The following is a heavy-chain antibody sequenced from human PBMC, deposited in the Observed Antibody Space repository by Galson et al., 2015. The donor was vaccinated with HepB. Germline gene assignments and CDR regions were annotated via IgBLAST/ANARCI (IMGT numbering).Heavy chain of an antibody. V-gene: IGHV3-23*01. CDR2: ISGSGGTT. Sequence: SLRLSCAASGFTFGSYVMTWVRQAPGKGLEWVSSISGSGGTTYYADSVEGRFTISRDNSMSTLYLQMNSLRAEDTAVYYCAKDRDYYYYYGMDVWGQGTTVTVSS. J-gene: IGHJ6*02. CDR1: GFTFGSYV. CDR3: AKDRDYYYYYGMDV.